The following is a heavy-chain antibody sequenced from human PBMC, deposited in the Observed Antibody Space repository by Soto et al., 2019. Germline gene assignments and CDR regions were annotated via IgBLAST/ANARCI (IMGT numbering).Heavy chain of an antibody. D-gene: IGHD3-3*01. J-gene: IGHJ6*03. CDR2: IWYDGSNK. CDR3: ARDSYYDFWSGYGHYYYYYMDV. CDR1: GFTFSSYG. Sequence: GGSLRLSCAASGFTFSSYGMHWVRQAPGKGLEWVAVIWYDGSNKYYADSVKGRFTISRDNSKDTLYLQMNSLRAEDTAVYYCARDSYYDFWSGYGHYYYYYMDVWGKGTTVTVSS. V-gene: IGHV3-33*01.